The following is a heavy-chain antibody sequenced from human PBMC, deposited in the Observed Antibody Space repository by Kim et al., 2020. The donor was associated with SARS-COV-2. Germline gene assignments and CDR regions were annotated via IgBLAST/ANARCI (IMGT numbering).Heavy chain of an antibody. J-gene: IGHJ6*02. CDR2: IDPSDSYT. V-gene: IGHV5-10-1*01. CDR3: ASNINYYDSGSRSKDV. Sequence: GESLKISCKGSGYTFTSYWINWVRQMPGKGLEWMGRIDPSDSYTNYSPPFQGHVTISVDKSTSTAYLQWSSLKASDSAVYYCASNINYYDSGSRSKDVWGQGTTVTVSS. D-gene: IGHD3-10*01. CDR1: GYTFTSYW.